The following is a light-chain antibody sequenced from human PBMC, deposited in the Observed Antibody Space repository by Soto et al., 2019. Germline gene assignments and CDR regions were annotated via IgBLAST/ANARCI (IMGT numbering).Light chain of an antibody. CDR1: ERITTY. J-gene: IGKJ4*01. CDR2: AAS. CDR3: QQANSPPLT. V-gene: IGKV1-12*01. Sequence: DIQMTQSPSSVSASVGDRVTITCRASERITTYLAWYQQQPGTTPKLLIYAASSLQSGVPSRLSGSGSGTEFTLTISNLQPEDFATYSCQQANSPPLTFGGGTKVEIK.